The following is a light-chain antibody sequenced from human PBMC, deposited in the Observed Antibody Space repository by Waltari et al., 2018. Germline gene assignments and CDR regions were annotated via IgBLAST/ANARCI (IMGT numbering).Light chain of an antibody. CDR3: SAYTSTSALV. J-gene: IGLJ1*01. Sequence: QSALTQPAPVSGSPGQSITIPCTGTSKAVAFYNYVSCFQQHPGKAPKVIIYEVSNRPSGISNRFSGSKSGNTASLTISGLQPEDEADYHCSAYTSTSALVFGTGTKVTVL. CDR2: EVS. CDR1: SKAVAFYNY. V-gene: IGLV2-14*01.